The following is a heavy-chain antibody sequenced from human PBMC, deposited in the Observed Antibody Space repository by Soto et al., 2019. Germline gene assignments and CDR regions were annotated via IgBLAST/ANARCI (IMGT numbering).Heavy chain of an antibody. CDR2: LSYIGSNK. Sequence: QVQLVESGGGVVQPERSLRLSCAASGFAFSSYAMHWVRQAPGKGLEWVAVLSYIGSNKYYADSEKGRFTISRDNSKNTLYLQMNSLRAEETAVYYCARSLTMTRGGGMDVWGQGTTVTVSS. CDR3: ARSLTMTRGGGMDV. J-gene: IGHJ6*02. V-gene: IGHV3-30-3*01. D-gene: IGHD3-10*01. CDR1: GFAFSSYA.